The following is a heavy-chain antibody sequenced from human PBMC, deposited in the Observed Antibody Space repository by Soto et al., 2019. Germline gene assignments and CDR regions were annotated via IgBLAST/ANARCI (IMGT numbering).Heavy chain of an antibody. Sequence: GGSLRLSCAASGFTFSNYAMSWVRQALGKGLEWVSAISSSGDSPYYADSVKGRFTVSRDNSKNTLYLQMHSLRVEDTAIYYCAKKFRHGDCSHVFDYWGQGTLVTVSS. V-gene: IGHV3-23*01. CDR2: ISSSGDSP. J-gene: IGHJ4*02. D-gene: IGHD2-21*02. CDR3: AKKFRHGDCSHVFDY. CDR1: GFTFSNYA.